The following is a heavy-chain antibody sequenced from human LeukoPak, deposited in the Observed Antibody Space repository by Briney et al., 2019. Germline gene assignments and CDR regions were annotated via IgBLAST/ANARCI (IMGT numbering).Heavy chain of an antibody. J-gene: IGHJ4*02. Sequence: PSETLSLTCTVSGGSISSYYWSWIRQPPGKGLEWIGPIYYSGSTKYNPSLKSRVTISVDTSKNQFSLQLSSVTAADTAVYYCARLVGYTSGWWVDYWGQGILVTVSS. D-gene: IGHD6-19*01. CDR2: IYYSGST. V-gene: IGHV4-59*01. CDR3: ARLVGYTSGWWVDY. CDR1: GGSISSYY.